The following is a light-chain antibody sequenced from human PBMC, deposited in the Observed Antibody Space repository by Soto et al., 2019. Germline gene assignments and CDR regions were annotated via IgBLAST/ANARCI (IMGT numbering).Light chain of an antibody. V-gene: IGKV1-5*03. CDR1: RAISDW. CDR2: RAS. J-gene: IGKJ2*01. CDR3: QQYNTFSFT. Sequence: DIQMTQSPSTLSASLGDRVTITCRASRAISDWLAWYQQRPGKAPNLLIYRASRLESGVPSRFSGSGSGTEFTRTISGLQPDDFATYYCQQYNTFSFTFGQGTKLEI.